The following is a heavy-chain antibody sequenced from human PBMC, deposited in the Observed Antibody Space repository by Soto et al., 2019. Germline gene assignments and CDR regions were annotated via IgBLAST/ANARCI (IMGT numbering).Heavy chain of an antibody. CDR1: GGTFSTYG. Sequence: QVQLVQSGAEVKKPGSSVKVSCKASGGTFSTYGINWVRLAPGQGLEWMGWIIPKFGTTKNAQKFQGRVTLTADESPNXXYMELKYLRSEDTAVYFCAREVDPYYGGNSLSLDYWGQGTLVTVSS. D-gene: IGHD4-17*01. V-gene: IGHV1-69*13. CDR3: AREVDPYYGGNSLSLDY. J-gene: IGHJ4*02. CDR2: IIPKFGTT.